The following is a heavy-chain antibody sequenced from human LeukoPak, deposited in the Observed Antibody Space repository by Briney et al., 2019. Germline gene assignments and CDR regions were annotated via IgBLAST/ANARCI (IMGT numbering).Heavy chain of an antibody. CDR2: IYYSGST. D-gene: IGHD2-2*01. CDR3: ARVADCSSTSCLDGWFDP. CDR1: GGSISSGGYY. Sequence: PSETLSLTCTVSGGSISSGGYYWSWIRQHPGKGLEWIGYIYYSGSTYYNPSLKSRVTISVDTSKNQFSLKLSSVTAADTAVYYCARVADCSSTSCLDGWFDPWGQGTLVTVSS. V-gene: IGHV4-31*03. J-gene: IGHJ5*02.